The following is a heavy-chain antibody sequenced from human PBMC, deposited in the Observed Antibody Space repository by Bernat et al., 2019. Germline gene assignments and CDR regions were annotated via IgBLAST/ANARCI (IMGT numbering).Heavy chain of an antibody. CDR2: ISSSSSYT. CDR3: ARIYYDYIWGSYRQYYFDY. J-gene: IGHJ4*02. V-gene: IGHV3-21*05. Sequence: VQLVESGGGVVQPGRSLRLSCAASGFTFSSYAMHWVRQAPGKGLEWVSYISSSSSYTNYADSVKGRFTISRDNAKNSLYLQMNSLRAEDTAVYYCARIYYDYIWGSYRQYYFDYWGQGTLVTVSS. CDR1: GFTFSSYA. D-gene: IGHD3-16*02.